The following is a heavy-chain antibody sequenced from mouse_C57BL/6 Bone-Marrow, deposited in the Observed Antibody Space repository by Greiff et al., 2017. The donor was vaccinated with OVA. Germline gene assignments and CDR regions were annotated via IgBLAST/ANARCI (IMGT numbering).Heavy chain of an antibody. J-gene: IGHJ2*01. CDR2: IHPNSGST. CDR1: GYTFTSYW. CDR3: ARLGRTVYYFDY. Sequence: VQLQQPGAELVKPGASVKLSCKASGYTFTSYWMHWVKQRPGQGLEWIGMIHPNSGSTNYNEKFKSKATLTVDKSSSTAYMQLSSLTSEDSAVYYCARLGRTVYYFDYWGQGTTLTVSS. V-gene: IGHV1-64*01. D-gene: IGHD4-1*01.